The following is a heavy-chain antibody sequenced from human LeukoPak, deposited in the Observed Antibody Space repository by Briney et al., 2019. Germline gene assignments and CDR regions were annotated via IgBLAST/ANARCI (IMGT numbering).Heavy chain of an antibody. V-gene: IGHV3-21*01. CDR3: PRDNDSRDPPHFDY. CDR2: ISSSSSYI. J-gene: IGHJ4*02. Sequence: GESLRLSCAASGFTLSSYSMNWVRQAPVKGLEWVSSISSSSSYIYYADSVKGRFTISRDNAKNSLYLQMNSLRAEDTAVYYCPRDNDSRDPPHFDYWGQGTLVTVSS. D-gene: IGHD3-16*01. CDR1: GFTLSSYS.